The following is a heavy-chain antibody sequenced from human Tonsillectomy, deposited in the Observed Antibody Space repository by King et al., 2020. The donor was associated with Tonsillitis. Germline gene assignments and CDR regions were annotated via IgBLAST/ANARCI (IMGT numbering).Heavy chain of an antibody. J-gene: IGHJ6*03. V-gene: IGHV3-49*04. Sequence: VQLVESGGGLVQPGRSLRLSCTASGFSFGDYAMSWVRQAPGKGLEWVGFIRSKAYGGTTEYAASVKGRFTISRDDSKSIAYLQMNGLKTEDTAVYYCTRANYYGSRRHLRNYYYYMDVWGKGTTVTVSS. CDR1: GFSFGDYA. CDR3: TRANYYGSRRHLRNYYYYMDV. D-gene: IGHD3-10*01. CDR2: IRSKAYGGTT.